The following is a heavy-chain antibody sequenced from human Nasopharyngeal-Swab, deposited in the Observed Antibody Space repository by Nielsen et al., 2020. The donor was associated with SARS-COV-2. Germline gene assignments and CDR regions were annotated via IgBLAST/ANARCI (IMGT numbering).Heavy chain of an antibody. CDR3: TRQTDVVVVAATGFPFDP. J-gene: IGHJ5*02. V-gene: IGHV3-66*04. CDR2: IYSGSST. Sequence: GESLKISCAASGFTVSSNYMSWVRQAPGKGLEWVSVIYSGSSTYYADSVKGRFTISRDNSKNTLYLQMNSLRAEDTAVYYCTRQTDVVVVAATGFPFDPWGQGTLVTVSS. CDR1: GFTVSSNY. D-gene: IGHD2-15*01.